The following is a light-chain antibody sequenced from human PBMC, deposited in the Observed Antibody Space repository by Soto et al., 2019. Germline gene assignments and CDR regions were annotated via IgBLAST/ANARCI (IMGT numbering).Light chain of an antibody. CDR1: SGHSSYI. Sequence: QSVLTQSSSASASLGSSVKLTCTLSSGHSSYINACHQQKPGKAPRYLMKLEGSGSYNKGSGFPDRFSGSSSGADGYLTISNLQVEDEAYYCCETWDSNTRVFGGGTKLTVL. CDR2: LEGSGSY. J-gene: IGLJ2*01. CDR3: ETWDSNTRV. V-gene: IGLV4-60*02.